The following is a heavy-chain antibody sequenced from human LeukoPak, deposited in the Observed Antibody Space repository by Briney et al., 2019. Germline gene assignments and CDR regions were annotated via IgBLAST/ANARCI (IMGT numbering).Heavy chain of an antibody. D-gene: IGHD3-3*01. CDR2: IKSKNVGGTT. Sequence: GGSLRLSCAASGFTFNNAWMNWVRQAPGKGLEWVGRIKSKNVGGTTDYAAPVKGRFTISRDDSRNTLYLQMNSLRAEDTAVYYCAGGDFWSGSHSYSDYWGQGTLVTVSS. V-gene: IGHV3-15*01. CDR3: AGGDFWSGSHSYSDY. CDR1: GFTFNNAW. J-gene: IGHJ4*02.